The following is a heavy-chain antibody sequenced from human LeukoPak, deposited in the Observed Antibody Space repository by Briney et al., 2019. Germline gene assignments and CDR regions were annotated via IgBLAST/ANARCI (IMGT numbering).Heavy chain of an antibody. D-gene: IGHD1-14*01. Sequence: ASVKVSCKTSGYSFTTYGINWVRQAPGQGLEWMAWISGFSGNTNYAQNLQGRLTTTTDTSTSTAYMELTSLISDDTAVYYCARAINPESPTDYWGQGTLVTVSS. V-gene: IGHV1-18*01. CDR1: GYSFTTYG. CDR2: ISGFSGNT. J-gene: IGHJ4*02. CDR3: ARAINPESPTDY.